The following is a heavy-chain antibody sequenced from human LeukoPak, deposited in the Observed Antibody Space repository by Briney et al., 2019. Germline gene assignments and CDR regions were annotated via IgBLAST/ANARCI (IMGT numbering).Heavy chain of an antibody. V-gene: IGHV4-61*02. CDR3: ARGPTYCSSSSCLQGE. Sequence: SETLSLTCTVSGGSISSGSYYWSWIRQPAGKGLEWIGRIYTSGSTNYNPSLNSRVTITVDTSKNQFSLKLSSVTAADTAVYYCARGPTYCSSSSCLQGEWGQGTLVTVSS. CDR1: GGSISSGSYY. J-gene: IGHJ4*02. CDR2: IYTSGST. D-gene: IGHD2-15*01.